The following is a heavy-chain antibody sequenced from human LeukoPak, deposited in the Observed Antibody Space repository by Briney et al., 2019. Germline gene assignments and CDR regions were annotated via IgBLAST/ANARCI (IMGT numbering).Heavy chain of an antibody. J-gene: IGHJ3*02. CDR1: GGSISSYY. CDR2: IYYSGST. Sequence: SETPSLTCTVSGGSISSYYWSWIRQPPGKGLEWIGYIYYSGSTNYNPSLKSRVTISVDTSKNQFSLKLSSVTAADTAVYYCACQTNDAFDIWGQGTMVTVSS. V-gene: IGHV4-59*08. CDR3: ACQTNDAFDI.